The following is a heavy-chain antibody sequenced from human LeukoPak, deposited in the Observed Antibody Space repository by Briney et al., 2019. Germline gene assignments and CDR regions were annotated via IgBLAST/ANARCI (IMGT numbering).Heavy chain of an antibody. D-gene: IGHD1-26*01. Sequence: ASVKVSCTASGYTFTSYYMHWVRQAPGQGLEWMGIINPSGGSTSYAQKFQGRVTMTSDTSTSTVYMELSSLRSEDTAVYYCARDEWELLRADYWGQGTLATVSS. J-gene: IGHJ4*02. CDR1: GYTFTSYY. CDR2: INPSGGST. V-gene: IGHV1-46*01. CDR3: ARDEWELLRADY.